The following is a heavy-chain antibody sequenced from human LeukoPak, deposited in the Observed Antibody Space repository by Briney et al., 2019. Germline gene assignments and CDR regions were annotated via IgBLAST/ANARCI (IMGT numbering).Heavy chain of an antibody. CDR3: ARHDSTLATNY. J-gene: IGHJ4*02. CDR2: VYPGDSDT. CDR1: GYSFTSYW. V-gene: IGHV5-51*01. Sequence: GKSLKISCQGSGYSFTSYWIGWVRQMPGKGLEWMGIVYPGDSDTKYSPSFQGQVTISADKSISTSFLQWNSLKASDTAMYYCARHDSTLATNYWGQGTLVTVSS. D-gene: IGHD5-12*01.